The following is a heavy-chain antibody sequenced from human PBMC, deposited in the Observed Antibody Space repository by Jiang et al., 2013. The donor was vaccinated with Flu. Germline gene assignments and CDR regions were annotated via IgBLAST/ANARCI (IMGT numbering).Heavy chain of an antibody. J-gene: IGHJ6*04. CDR3: ARDDDYIWGSYRYPANGMDV. CDR2: ISYDGSDK. CDR1: ASTFTNYA. V-gene: IGHV3-30-3*01. Sequence: RSLRLSCAASASTFTNYAMHWVRQAPGKGLEWVAVISYDGSDKYYADSVKGRFTISRDNSKNTLYLQMNSLRVEDTAVYYCARDDDYIWGSYRYPANGMDVWGKGTTVTVSS. D-gene: IGHD3-16*02.